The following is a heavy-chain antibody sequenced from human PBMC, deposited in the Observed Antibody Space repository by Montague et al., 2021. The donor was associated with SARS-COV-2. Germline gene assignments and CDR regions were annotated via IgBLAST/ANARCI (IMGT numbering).Heavy chain of an antibody. V-gene: IGHV4-34*01. D-gene: IGHD3-22*01. CDR3: ARVPDYYDSSGYYFDAFDI. CDR2: INHSGSI. CDR1: VGSISNYY. Sequence: SETLSLTCTVSVGSISNYYWTWIRQPPGKGLEWIGEINHSGSINXNPSLKSRITISVDTSKNQFSLKLSSVTAADTAVYYCARVPDYYDSSGYYFDAFDIWGQGTMVTVSS. J-gene: IGHJ3*02.